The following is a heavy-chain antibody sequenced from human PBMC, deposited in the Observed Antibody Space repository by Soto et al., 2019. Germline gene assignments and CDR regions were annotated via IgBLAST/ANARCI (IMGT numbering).Heavy chain of an antibody. Sequence: QVQLVQSGAEVKKPGASVKVSCKASGYTFTGYNMHWVRQPPGQGLEWMGWSNPNSGATDFAQKFQGRVTMTRDTSISTAYMDLSRLRSDDTAMDYCARVRVSSGWYTSPDYWGQGTLVTVSS. J-gene: IGHJ4*02. CDR1: GYTFTGYN. D-gene: IGHD6-19*01. V-gene: IGHV1-2*02. CDR3: ARVRVSSGWYTSPDY. CDR2: SNPNSGAT.